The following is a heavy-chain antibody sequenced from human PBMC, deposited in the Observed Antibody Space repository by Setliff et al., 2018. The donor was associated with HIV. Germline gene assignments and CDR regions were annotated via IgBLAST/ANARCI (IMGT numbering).Heavy chain of an antibody. D-gene: IGHD6-19*01. CDR1: GYTFTTYP. CDR2: INTSGGSA. J-gene: IGHJ4*01. CDR3: ARNQGDSSGWYAGDY. V-gene: IGHV1-46*01. Sequence: ASVKVSCKASGYTFTTYPMHWVRQAPGQGLEWMGGINTSGGSAGYAEKFRVRVTMTRDTSTNTVYMDLRNLRSEDTAVYYCARNQGDSSGWYAGDYWGHGTLVTVSS.